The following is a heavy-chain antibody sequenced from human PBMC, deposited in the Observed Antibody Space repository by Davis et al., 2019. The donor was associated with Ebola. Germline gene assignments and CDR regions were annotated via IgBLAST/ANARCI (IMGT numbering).Heavy chain of an antibody. V-gene: IGHV2-70*11. CDR3: ARIIYSSSWYGGFDY. CDR1: GFSLSTSGMC. D-gene: IGHD6-13*01. CDR2: IDWDDDK. J-gene: IGHJ4*02. Sequence: SGPTLVKPTQTLTLTCTFSGFSLSTSGMCVSWIRQPPGKALEWLARIDWDDDKYYSTSLKTRLTISKDTSKNQVVLTMTNMDPVDTATYYCARIIYSSSWYGGFDYWGQGTLVTVSS.